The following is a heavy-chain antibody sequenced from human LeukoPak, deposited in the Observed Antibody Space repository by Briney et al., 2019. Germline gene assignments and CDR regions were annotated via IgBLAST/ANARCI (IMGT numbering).Heavy chain of an antibody. CDR3: ARDLRKYYYDSSGYLP. J-gene: IGHJ5*02. D-gene: IGHD3-22*01. CDR2: INPNSGGT. CDR1: GYTFTGYY. V-gene: IGHV1-2*06. Sequence: ASVKVSCKASGYTFTGYYMHWVRQAPGQGLEWMGRINPNSGGTNYAQKFQGRVTMTRDTSISTAYMELSRPRSDDTAVYYCARDLRKYYYDSSGYLPWGQGTLVTVSS.